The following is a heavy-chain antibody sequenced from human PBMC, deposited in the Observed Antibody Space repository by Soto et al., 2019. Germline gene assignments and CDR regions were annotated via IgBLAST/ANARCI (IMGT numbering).Heavy chain of an antibody. CDR3: ARLLHDRRGYYYFDF. J-gene: IGHJ4*02. V-gene: IGHV1-3*01. CDR2: INAGNGNT. CDR1: GYTFTGYS. Sequence: GASVKVSCKASGYTFTGYSMHCVRQAPGQGLEWMGWINAGNGNTKYSQKFQGRVTITRDTSASTAYMEVSSLTSEDTAVYYCARLLHDRRGYYYFDFWGQGTQVTVSS. D-gene: IGHD3-22*01.